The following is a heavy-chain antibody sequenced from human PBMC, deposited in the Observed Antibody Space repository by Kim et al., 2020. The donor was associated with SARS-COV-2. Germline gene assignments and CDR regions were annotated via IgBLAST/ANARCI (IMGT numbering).Heavy chain of an antibody. J-gene: IGHJ4*02. CDR2: IRSKADGGTT. V-gene: IGHV3-15*01. CDR3: TPAAGSGSYYPT. CDR1: GFTFSNAW. D-gene: IGHD3-10*01. Sequence: GGSLRLSCAASGFTFSNAWMSWVRQAPGKGLEWVGRIRSKADGGTTDYAAPVKGRFTISRDDSKNTVYLQMNSLKTEDTAVYYCTPAAGSGSYYPTWGLGTLVTVSS.